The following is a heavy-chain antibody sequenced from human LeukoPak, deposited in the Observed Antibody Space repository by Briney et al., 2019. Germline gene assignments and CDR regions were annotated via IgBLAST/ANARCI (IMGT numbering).Heavy chain of an antibody. V-gene: IGHV3-7*01. D-gene: IGHD3-22*01. CDR2: IKQDGSEK. CDR1: GFIFSTSW. J-gene: IGHJ4*02. CDR3: ARASYNMIVVPDY. Sequence: GGSLRLSCTASGFIFSTSWMTWVRQAPGKGLEWVANIKQDGSEKYYVDSVKGRFTISRDNAKNSLYLQMNSLRAEDTAVYYCARASYNMIVVPDYWGQGTLVTVSS.